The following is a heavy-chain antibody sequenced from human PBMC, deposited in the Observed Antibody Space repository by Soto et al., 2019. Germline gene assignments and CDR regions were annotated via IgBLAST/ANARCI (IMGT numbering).Heavy chain of an antibody. Sequence: QVQLQESGPGLVKPSQTLSLTCTVSGGSISSGDYYWSWIRQPPGKGLEWIGYIYYSGSTYYNPSLKSRVTISVDTSKNQFSLKLSSVTAADTAVYYCARDIPSRDILTGSPMYNWFDPWGQGTLVTVSS. D-gene: IGHD3-9*01. V-gene: IGHV4-30-4*01. CDR2: IYYSGST. CDR1: GGSISSGDYY. J-gene: IGHJ5*02. CDR3: ARDIPSRDILTGSPMYNWFDP.